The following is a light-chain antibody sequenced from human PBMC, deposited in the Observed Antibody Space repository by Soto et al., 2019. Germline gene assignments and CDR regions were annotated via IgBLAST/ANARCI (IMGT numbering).Light chain of an antibody. CDR2: EVT. Sequence: QSVVTQPASVSGSPGQSSTISCTGTSGDIGSYNRVSWYQQHPGKAPKLIIYEVTDRPSGVSNRFSGSKSGNTASLTISGLQAEDEAEYYCSSYTNINTRACVFGTGTKVTVL. J-gene: IGLJ1*01. CDR3: SSYTNINTRACV. CDR1: SGDIGSYNR. V-gene: IGLV2-14*01.